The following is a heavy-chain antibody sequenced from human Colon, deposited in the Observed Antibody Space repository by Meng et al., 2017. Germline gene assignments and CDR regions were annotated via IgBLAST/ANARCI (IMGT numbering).Heavy chain of an antibody. V-gene: IGHV4-61*01. CDR2: IYYSGST. Sequence: QVQLQESGRGLVVPSETLSLTCTVSGGSVSSGSYYWSWIRQPPGKGLEWIGYIYYSGSTNYNPSLKSRVTISVDTSKNQFSLKLSSVTAADTAVYYCARGASDYDFDYWGQGTLVTVSS. D-gene: IGHD3-22*01. CDR1: GGSVSSGSYY. J-gene: IGHJ4*02. CDR3: ARGASDYDFDY.